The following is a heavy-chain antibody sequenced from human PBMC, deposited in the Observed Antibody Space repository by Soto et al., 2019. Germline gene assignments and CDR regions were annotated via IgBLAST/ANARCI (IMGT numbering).Heavy chain of an antibody. CDR2: IDPSDSYT. J-gene: IGHJ6*02. Sequence: GESLKISCKGSGYSFTRYWISWVRQMPGKGLEWMGRIDPSDSYTNYSPSFQGHVTISADKSISTAYLQWSSLKASDTAMYYCAAGIAAAGGDYYYGMDVWGQGTTVTVSS. CDR1: GYSFTRYW. CDR3: AAGIAAAGGDYYYGMDV. D-gene: IGHD6-13*01. V-gene: IGHV5-10-1*01.